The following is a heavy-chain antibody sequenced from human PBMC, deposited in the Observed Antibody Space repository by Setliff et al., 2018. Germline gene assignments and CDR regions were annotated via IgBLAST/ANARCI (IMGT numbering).Heavy chain of an antibody. CDR1: GYSFTDYY. J-gene: IGHJ4*02. CDR3: ARRPRAVYGSGRRNWFLDY. D-gene: IGHD3-10*01. CDR2: ISVYSGNT. V-gene: IGHV1-18*04. Sequence: ASVKVSCKASGYSFTDYYMHWVRQAPGQGLEWLGWISVYSGNTDYAQNFQGRVTMTADTSTSTAYMELRSLTSDDTAVYYCARRPRAVYGSGRRNWFLDYWGQGTLVTVSS.